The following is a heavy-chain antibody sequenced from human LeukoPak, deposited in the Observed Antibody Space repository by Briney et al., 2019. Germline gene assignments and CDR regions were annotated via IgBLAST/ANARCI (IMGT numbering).Heavy chain of an antibody. J-gene: IGHJ3*02. CDR2: ISYDGSNK. CDR1: GFTFSSYA. D-gene: IGHD2/OR15-2a*01. Sequence: PGGSLTLSCAASGFTFSSYAMHWVRQAPGKGLEWVAVISYDGSNKYYADSVKGRFTISRDNSKNTLYLQMNSLRAEDTAVYYCARENIGRLRHPDAFDIWGQGTMVTVSS. CDR3: ARENIGRLRHPDAFDI. V-gene: IGHV3-30-3*01.